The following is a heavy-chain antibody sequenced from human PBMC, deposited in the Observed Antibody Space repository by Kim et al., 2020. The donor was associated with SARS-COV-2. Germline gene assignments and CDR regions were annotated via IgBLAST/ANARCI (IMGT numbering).Heavy chain of an antibody. V-gene: IGHV3-23*01. D-gene: IGHD4-17*01. CDR3: AKDFPTVTPRFDY. Sequence: YRDSVKGRIANYRDKSKDTLYLQMNSLRAEDTAVYYCAKDFPTVTPRFDYWGQGTLVTVSS. J-gene: IGHJ4*02.